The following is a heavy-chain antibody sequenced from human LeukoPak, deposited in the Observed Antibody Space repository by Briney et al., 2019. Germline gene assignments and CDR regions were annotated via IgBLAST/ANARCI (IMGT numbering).Heavy chain of an antibody. CDR1: GYTFTGYY. CDR3: ARDRGSGSYTSDYYYYMDV. Sequence: GASVKVSCKASGYTFTGYYMHWVRQAPGQGLEWMGRINPNSGGTNYAQKFQGRVTMTRDTSISTAYMELSRLRSDDTAVCYCARDRGSGSYTSDYYYYMDVWGKGTTVTVSS. D-gene: IGHD1-26*01. CDR2: INPNSGGT. J-gene: IGHJ6*03. V-gene: IGHV1-2*06.